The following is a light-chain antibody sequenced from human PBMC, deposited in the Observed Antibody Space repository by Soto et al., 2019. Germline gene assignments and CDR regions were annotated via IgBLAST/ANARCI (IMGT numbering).Light chain of an antibody. Sequence: QSALTQPASVPGSPGQSITISCTGTSSDIGAYNYVSWYQQYPGRAPKLMIYEVNNRPSGVSNRFSGSKSGNTASLTISGLQAEDEADYYCSSFTTSSTYVVGAGTKVTVL. CDR2: EVN. CDR1: SSDIGAYNY. J-gene: IGLJ1*01. V-gene: IGLV2-14*01. CDR3: SSFTTSSTYV.